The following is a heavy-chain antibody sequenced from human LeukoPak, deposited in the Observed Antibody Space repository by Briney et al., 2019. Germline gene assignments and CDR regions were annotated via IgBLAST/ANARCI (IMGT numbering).Heavy chain of an antibody. CDR1: GFTFNSYY. Sequence: PGGSLRLSCAASGFTFNSYYMNWVRQAPGKGLVWVSRINRDGSDTIYADSVKGRFTISRDNAKNTLFLQMNSLRAEDTAVYYCAREDFGVDYWGQGTLVTVSP. V-gene: IGHV3-74*01. CDR3: AREDFGVDY. CDR2: INRDGSDT. J-gene: IGHJ4*02. D-gene: IGHD3-10*01.